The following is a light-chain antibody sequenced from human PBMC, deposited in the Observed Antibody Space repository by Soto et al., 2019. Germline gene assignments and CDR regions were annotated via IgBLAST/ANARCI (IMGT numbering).Light chain of an antibody. J-gene: IGLJ1*01. CDR2: EVS. V-gene: IGLV2-8*01. CDR1: SSDVGGYKY. Sequence: QSALTQPPSASGSPGQSVTISCTGTSSDVGGYKYVSWFQQHPGKAPKLMICEVSKQPSGVRDRFYGSRSGNTASLTVSGLQAEDEADYYCCSYAGSNNDVFGTGTKLTVL. CDR3: CSYAGSNNDV.